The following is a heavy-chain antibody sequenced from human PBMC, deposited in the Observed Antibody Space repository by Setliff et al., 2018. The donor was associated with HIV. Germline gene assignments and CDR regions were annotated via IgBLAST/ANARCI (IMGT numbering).Heavy chain of an antibody. CDR1: GFTFTSSA. Sequence: SVKVSCKASGFTFTSSAVRWVRQARGQRLEWIGWIVVGSGNTNYAQKFQERVTITRDMSTSTAYMELSSLTSDDTAVYYCASTWSRVPYYLMDVWGQGTTVTVSS. V-gene: IGHV1-58*01. J-gene: IGHJ6*02. CDR2: IVVGSGNT. D-gene: IGHD6-13*01. CDR3: ASTWSRVPYYLMDV.